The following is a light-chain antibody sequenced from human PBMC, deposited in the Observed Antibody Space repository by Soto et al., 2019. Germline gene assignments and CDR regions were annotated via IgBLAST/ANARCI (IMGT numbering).Light chain of an antibody. J-gene: IGKJ1*01. CDR1: ESIRTW. V-gene: IGKV1-5*01. Sequence: DIQMTQSPTTLSASIEDRVTITCRASESIRTWLAWYQHKPGKAPKFLIYDASTLESGVPSRFSGSGSGTEFTLTISSLQPDDFTTYYCQQYNSFSRTFGQGTKVDIK. CDR2: DAS. CDR3: QQYNSFSRT.